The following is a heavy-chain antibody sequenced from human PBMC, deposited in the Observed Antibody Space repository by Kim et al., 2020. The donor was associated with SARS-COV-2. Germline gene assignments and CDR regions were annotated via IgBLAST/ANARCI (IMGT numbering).Heavy chain of an antibody. CDR1: GYTFTSYG. CDR2: ISAYNGNT. Sequence: ASVKVSCKASGYTFTSYGISWVRQAPGQGLEWMGWISAYNGNTNYAQKLQGRVTMTTDTSTSTAYMELRSLRSDDTAVYYCARVALTPLVGATEGPDYWGQGTLVTVSS. V-gene: IGHV1-18*01. J-gene: IGHJ4*02. CDR3: ARVALTPLVGATEGPDY. D-gene: IGHD1-26*01.